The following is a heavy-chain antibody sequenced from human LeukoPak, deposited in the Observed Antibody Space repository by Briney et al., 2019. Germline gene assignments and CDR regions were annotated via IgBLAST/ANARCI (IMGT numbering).Heavy chain of an antibody. D-gene: IGHD3-10*01. V-gene: IGHV4-34*01. CDR3: AGGPDGSGNADY. CDR1: GGSFSGYY. J-gene: IGHJ4*02. Sequence: PSETLSLTCAVYGGSFSGYYWSWIRQPPGKGLEWIGEINHSGSTNYNPSLKSRVTISVDTSKNQFSLKLSSVTAADTAVHYCAGGPDGSGNADYWGQGTLVTVSS. CDR2: INHSGST.